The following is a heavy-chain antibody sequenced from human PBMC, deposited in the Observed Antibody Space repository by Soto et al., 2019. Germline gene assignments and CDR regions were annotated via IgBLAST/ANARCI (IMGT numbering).Heavy chain of an antibody. Sequence: PSETLSLTCTVSGGTISSWYWSWIRQPPGKGLEWIGYIYYSGSTNCNPSLKSRVTISVDTSKNQFSLKLSSVTAADTAVYYCADTYGSDIDYWGQGTLVTVSS. J-gene: IGHJ4*02. CDR1: GGTISSWY. V-gene: IGHV4-59*08. D-gene: IGHD1-26*01. CDR2: IYYSGST. CDR3: ADTYGSDIDY.